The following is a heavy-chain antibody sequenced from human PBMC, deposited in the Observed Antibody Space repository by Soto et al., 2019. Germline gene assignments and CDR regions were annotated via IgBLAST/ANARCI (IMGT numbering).Heavy chain of an antibody. D-gene: IGHD6-19*01. CDR2: IKQDGSVK. J-gene: IGHJ4*01. Sequence: EVQLVESGGDLVQPGGSLRLSCAASGFPFSSSWMTWVRQTPGRRLEWVANIKQDGSVKYYVDSVKGRFTISRDNAKNSLYLKMNSLRAEDTAVYYCVRGSGSHDYWGHGTLVTVSS. CDR3: VRGSGSHDY. V-gene: IGHV3-7*02. CDR1: GFPFSSSW.